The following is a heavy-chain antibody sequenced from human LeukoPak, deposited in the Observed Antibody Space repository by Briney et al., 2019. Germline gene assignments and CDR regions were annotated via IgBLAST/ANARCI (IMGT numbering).Heavy chain of an antibody. CDR1: GFTFGSYS. V-gene: IGHV3-21*01. CDR2: ISSSSHYI. J-gene: IGHJ4*02. D-gene: IGHD6-13*01. Sequence: GGSLRLSCAASGFTFGSYSMNWARQAPGKGLEWVSSISSSSHYIYYADSVKGRFTISRDNAKNSLYLQMNSLRAEDTAVYYCARSAWKQLDYFDYWGQGTLVTVSS. CDR3: ARSAWKQLDYFDY.